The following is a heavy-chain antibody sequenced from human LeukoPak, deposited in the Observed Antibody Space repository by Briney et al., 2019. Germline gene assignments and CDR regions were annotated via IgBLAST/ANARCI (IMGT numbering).Heavy chain of an antibody. D-gene: IGHD5-12*01. CDR1: GGSFTSNY. J-gene: IGHJ4*02. V-gene: IGHV4-59*01. CDR2: VSYSGST. CDR3: ARFGYSGYELYFDY. Sequence: SETLSLTCTVSGGSFTSNYWSWIRQPPRKGLELIGYVSYSGSTNYNPSLKNRVTISVDTSKNQFSLKLSSVTAADTAVYYCARFGYSGYELYFDYWGQGTLVTVSS.